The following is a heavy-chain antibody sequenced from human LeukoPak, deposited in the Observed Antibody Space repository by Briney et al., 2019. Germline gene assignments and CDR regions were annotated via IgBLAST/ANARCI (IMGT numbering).Heavy chain of an antibody. D-gene: IGHD6-13*01. CDR1: GGSFSGYY. CDR2: INHSGST. CDR3: ARGLGSSSWYLHYYYYYYMDV. Sequence: SETLSLTCAVYGGSFSGYYWSRIRQPPGKGLEWIGEINHSGSTNYNPSLKSRVTISVDTSKNQFSLKLSSVTAADTAVYYCARGLGSSSWYLHYYYYYYMDVWGKGTTVTVSS. J-gene: IGHJ6*03. V-gene: IGHV4-34*01.